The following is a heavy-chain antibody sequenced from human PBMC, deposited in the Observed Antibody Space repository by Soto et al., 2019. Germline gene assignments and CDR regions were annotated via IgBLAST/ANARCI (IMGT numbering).Heavy chain of an antibody. Sequence: PGESLKISCKGSGYSFTSYWIGWVRQMPGKGLEWMGIIYPGDSDTRYSPSFQGQVTISADKSISTAYLQWSSLKASDTAMYYCARQAWFGELLPYYFDYWGQGTLVTVSS. V-gene: IGHV5-51*01. CDR3: ARQAWFGELLPYYFDY. J-gene: IGHJ4*02. D-gene: IGHD3-10*01. CDR1: GYSFTSYW. CDR2: IYPGDSDT.